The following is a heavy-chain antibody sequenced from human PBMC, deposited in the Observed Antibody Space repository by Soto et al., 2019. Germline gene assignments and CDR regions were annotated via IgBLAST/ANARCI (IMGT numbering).Heavy chain of an antibody. J-gene: IGHJ4*02. CDR3: TSRPSGMTYHAVFDF. Sequence: GGSLRLSCAASGLTFSGHWMTWVRQTPGEGLQWVAAIKPDGSETFYVDSVKGRFTISRDNARNSLFLQMDSLRAEDTAVYYCTSRPSGMTYHAVFDFWGQGXLVTVHS. CDR1: GLTFSGHW. CDR2: IKPDGSET. D-gene: IGHD2-21*02. V-gene: IGHV3-7*03.